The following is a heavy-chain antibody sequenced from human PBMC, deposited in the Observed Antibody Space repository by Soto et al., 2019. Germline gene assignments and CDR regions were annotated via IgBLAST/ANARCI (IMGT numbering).Heavy chain of an antibody. Sequence: SETLSLTCTVSGGSIRSADYYWSWIRQHPGKGLEWIGHIYYIGSTYYNPSLKSRVAISADTSKNQFSLKLSSVAAADTAVYYCARGNRIAALAKDYYYAMDVWGQGTTVTVSS. CDR1: GGSIRSADYY. CDR2: IYYIGST. J-gene: IGHJ6*02. D-gene: IGHD6-6*01. CDR3: ARGNRIAALAKDYYYAMDV. V-gene: IGHV4-31*03.